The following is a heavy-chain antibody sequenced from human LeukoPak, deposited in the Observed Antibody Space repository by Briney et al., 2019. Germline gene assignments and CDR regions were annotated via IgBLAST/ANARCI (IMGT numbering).Heavy chain of an antibody. J-gene: IGHJ6*02. CDR3: VRAMDV. CDR1: GFTFSSYW. V-gene: IGHV3-7*01. CDR2: INRDGSEK. Sequence: GGSLRLSCAASGFTFSSYWMNWVRQAPGKGLEWVANINRDGSEKYYVDSVKGRFIITRDNAKNSLYLQMNSLRADDTAVYYCVRAMDVWGQGTTVTVSS.